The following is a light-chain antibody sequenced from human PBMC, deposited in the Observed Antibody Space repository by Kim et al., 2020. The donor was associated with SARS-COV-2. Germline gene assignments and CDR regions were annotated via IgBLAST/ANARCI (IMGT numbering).Light chain of an antibody. CDR1: SSAVSGYNY. CDR3: GSYTGSNNFAV. Sequence: QPVTISCNGTSSAVSGYNYVSWYQHHPGKAPKLMIYDVNTRPSGIPDRFSGSKSGNTASLTVSGLQAEDEADYYCGSYTGSNNFAVFGGGTQLTVL. V-gene: IGLV2-8*01. J-gene: IGLJ2*01. CDR2: DVN.